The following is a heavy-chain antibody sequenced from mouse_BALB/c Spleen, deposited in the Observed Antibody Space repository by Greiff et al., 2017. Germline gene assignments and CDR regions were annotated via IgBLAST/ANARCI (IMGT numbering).Heavy chain of an antibody. D-gene: IGHD1-1*01. CDR1: GFSLTSYG. Sequence: VQRVESGPGLVAPSQSLSITCTVSGFSLTSYGVHWVRQPPRKGLEWLGVIWAGGSTNYNSALMSRLSISKDNSKSQVFLKMNSLQTDDTAMYYCACSSSGFAYWGQGTLVTVSA. CDR2: IWAGGST. CDR3: ACSSSGFAY. V-gene: IGHV2-9*02. J-gene: IGHJ3*01.